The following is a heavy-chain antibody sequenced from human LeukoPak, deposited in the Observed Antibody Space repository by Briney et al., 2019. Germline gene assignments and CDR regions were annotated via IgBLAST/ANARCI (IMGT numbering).Heavy chain of an antibody. J-gene: IGHJ3*02. CDR3: ARARTRYNWNDVRAFDI. CDR2: IIPIFGTA. D-gene: IGHD1-1*01. CDR1: GGTYSSYA. V-gene: IGHV1-69*13. Sequence: SVKVSCKASGGTYSSYAISWVRQAPGQGLEWMGGIIPIFGTANYAQKFQGRVTITADESTSTAYMELSSLRSEDTAVYYCARARTRYNWNDVRAFDIWGQGTMVTVSS.